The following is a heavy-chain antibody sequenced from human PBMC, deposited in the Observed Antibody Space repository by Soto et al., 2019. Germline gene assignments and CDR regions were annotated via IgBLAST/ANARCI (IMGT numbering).Heavy chain of an antibody. CDR3: AREPLCGGRCYDKWSDP. J-gene: IGHJ5*02. CDR1: GYTFTSYA. Sequence: QVHLVQSGAEVKKPGASVKVSCKASGYTFTSYAIHWVRQAPGQSLEWMGWINVGNGNTEYSQKFQDRVTITRDTSASTVYMELSSLRSEDTAMYYCAREPLCGGRCYDKWSDPWGQGTLVTVSS. CDR2: INVGNGNT. D-gene: IGHD2-15*01. V-gene: IGHV1-3*01.